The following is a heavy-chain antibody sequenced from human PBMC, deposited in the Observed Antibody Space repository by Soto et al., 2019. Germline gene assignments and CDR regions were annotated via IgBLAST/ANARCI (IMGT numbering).Heavy chain of an antibody. J-gene: IGHJ5*02. CDR3: ARHGYYDFWSGYSNNWFDP. V-gene: IGHV4-59*08. CDR2: IYYSGST. Sequence: SETLSLTCTVSGGSISSYYWSWIRQPPGKGLEWIGYIYYSGSTNYNPSLKSRVTISVDTSKNQFSLKLSSVTAADTAVYYCARHGYYDFWSGYSNNWFDPWGQGTLVTVS. CDR1: GGSISSYY. D-gene: IGHD3-3*01.